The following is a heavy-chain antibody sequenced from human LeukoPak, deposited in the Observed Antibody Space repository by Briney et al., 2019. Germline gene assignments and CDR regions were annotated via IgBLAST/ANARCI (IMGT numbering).Heavy chain of an antibody. J-gene: IGHJ4*02. D-gene: IGHD2-21*01. CDR1: GGSICSGSYY. CDR3: ARDSYCGGDRYYSY. Sequence: PSQTLSLTCTVSGGSICSGSYYWSWIRQPAGKGLEWIGRIYTSGSTNYNPSLKSRVTISVDTSKNQFSLKLSSVTAADTAVYYCARDSYCGGDRYYSYWGQGTLVTVSS. CDR2: IYTSGST. V-gene: IGHV4-61*02.